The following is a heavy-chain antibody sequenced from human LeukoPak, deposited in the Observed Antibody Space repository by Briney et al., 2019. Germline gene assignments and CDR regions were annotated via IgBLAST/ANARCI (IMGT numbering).Heavy chain of an antibody. J-gene: IGHJ4*02. D-gene: IGHD5-24*01. CDR3: ARDPGYNYDPYYFDY. V-gene: IGHV3-33*01. CDR2: IWHDGSNK. Sequence: GSQRLSCAASGFPFSSYGMHWVCQAPSKGLEWVADIWHDGSNKYYAHSVRGRCTISRDNSKNTLYLQMNSLRAEDTAVYYCARDPGYNYDPYYFDYWGQGSLFAGSS. CDR1: GFPFSSYG.